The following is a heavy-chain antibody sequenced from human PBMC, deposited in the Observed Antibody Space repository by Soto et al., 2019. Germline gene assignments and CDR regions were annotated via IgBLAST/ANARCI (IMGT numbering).Heavy chain of an antibody. CDR1: GFTFSSYG. V-gene: IGHV3-30*18. CDR3: AKLGIAARPGYYYGMDV. J-gene: IGHJ6*02. Sequence: QVQLVESGGGVVQPGRSLRLSCAASGFTFSSYGMHWVRQAPGKGLGWVAVISYDGSNKQYADSVKGRFTISRDNSKNTLYLQMNSLRAEDTAVYYCAKLGIAARPGYYYGMDVWGQGTTVTVSS. D-gene: IGHD6-6*01. CDR2: ISYDGSNK.